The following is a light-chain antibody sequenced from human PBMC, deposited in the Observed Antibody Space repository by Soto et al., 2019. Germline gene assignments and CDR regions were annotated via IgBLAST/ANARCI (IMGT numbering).Light chain of an antibody. CDR1: QSISNY. V-gene: IGKV1-5*03. CDR2: KAS. Sequence: DIQMTQSPSSLSASVGDRVTLTCRASQSISNYLNWYQQKPGKAPKLLIYKASSLESGVPSRFSGSGSGTEFTLTISSLQPDDFATYYCQQYNSYPWTFGQGTKVDIK. J-gene: IGKJ1*01. CDR3: QQYNSYPWT.